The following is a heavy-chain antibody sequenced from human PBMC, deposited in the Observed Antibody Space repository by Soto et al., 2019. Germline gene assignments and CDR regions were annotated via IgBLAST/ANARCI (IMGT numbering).Heavy chain of an antibody. Sequence: GGSLRLSCAASGFTFSSYSMNWVRQAPGKGLEWVSYISSSSSTIYYADSVKGRFTISRDNAKNSLYLQMNSLRAEDTAVYYCARGRDDFWSDPPLVYFDYWGQGTLVTVSS. CDR1: GFTFSSYS. CDR3: ARGRDDFWSDPPLVYFDY. V-gene: IGHV3-48*01. D-gene: IGHD3-3*01. CDR2: ISSSSSTI. J-gene: IGHJ4*02.